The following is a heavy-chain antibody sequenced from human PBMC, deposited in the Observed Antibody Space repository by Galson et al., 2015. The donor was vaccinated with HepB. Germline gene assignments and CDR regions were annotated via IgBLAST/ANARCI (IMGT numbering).Heavy chain of an antibody. J-gene: IGHJ4*02. CDR1: GFTFDDYA. D-gene: IGHD3-22*01. CDR3: AKGNYYDSSGYSYYFDY. Sequence: SLRLSCAASGFTFDDYAMHWVRQAPGKGLEWVSGISWNSGSKGYADSVKGRFTISRDNAKNSLYLQMNSLRAEDTALYYCAKGNYYDSSGYSYYFDYWGQGTLVTVSS. CDR2: ISWNSGSK. V-gene: IGHV3-9*01.